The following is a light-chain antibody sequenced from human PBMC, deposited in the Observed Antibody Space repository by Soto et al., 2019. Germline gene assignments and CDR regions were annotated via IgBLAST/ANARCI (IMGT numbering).Light chain of an antibody. CDR3: QQRSNWPLT. V-gene: IGKV3D-20*02. Sequence: EIVLTQSPGTLSLSPEESATLSCRACQNFGISYLAWYQQKPGQAPRLLIYGASSRATGIPARFSGSGSGTDFTLSISSLEPEDFAVYYCQQRSNWPLTFGGGTKVDI. CDR2: GAS. J-gene: IGKJ4*01. CDR1: QNFGISY.